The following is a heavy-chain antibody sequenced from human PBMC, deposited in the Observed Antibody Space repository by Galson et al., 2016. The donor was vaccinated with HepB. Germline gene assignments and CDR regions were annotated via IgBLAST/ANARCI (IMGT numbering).Heavy chain of an antibody. J-gene: IGHJ4*02. CDR3: GRGDIMGAILDS. Sequence: SLRLSCAASGFTFSSYSMNWVRQAPGKGLEWVSSISSSSSYIYYANPVKGRLTNSRYNAKKSLSLQMNSLSAEDTAGYYCGRGDIMGAILDSGGQGTLVPVSS. CDR2: ISSSSSYI. D-gene: IGHD1-26*01. V-gene: IGHV3-21*01. CDR1: GFTFSSYS.